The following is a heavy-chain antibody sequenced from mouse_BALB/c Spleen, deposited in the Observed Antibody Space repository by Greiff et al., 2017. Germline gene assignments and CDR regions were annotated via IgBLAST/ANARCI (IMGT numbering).Heavy chain of an antibody. Sequence: VNVVESGPGLVAPSQSLSITCTVSGFSLTSYDISWIRQPPGKGLEWLGVIWTGGGTNYNSAFMSRLSISKDNSKSQVFLKMNSLQTDDTAIYYCVRSLSTVVALYAMDYWGQGTSVTVSS. D-gene: IGHD1-1*01. CDR1: GFSLTSYD. V-gene: IGHV2-9-2*01. CDR2: IWTGGGT. J-gene: IGHJ4*01. CDR3: VRSLSTVVALYAMDY.